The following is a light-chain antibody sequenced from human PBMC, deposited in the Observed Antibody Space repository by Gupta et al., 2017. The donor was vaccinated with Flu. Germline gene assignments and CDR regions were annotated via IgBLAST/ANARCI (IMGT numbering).Light chain of an antibody. CDR1: ALPKKY. V-gene: IGLV3-16*01. CDR3: LSADSSGGCLV. Sequence: GQMARITCSGEALPKKYVYWYQQKPGQVPVLVIYKDIERPSGIPERFSGSNSGTIATLAISGVQAEDEADYYCLSADSSGGCLVFGGGTKLTVL. J-gene: IGLJ2*01. CDR2: KDI.